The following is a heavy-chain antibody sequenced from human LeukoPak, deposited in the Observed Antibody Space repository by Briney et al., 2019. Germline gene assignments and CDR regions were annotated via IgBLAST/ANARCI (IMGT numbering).Heavy chain of an antibody. CDR1: GFVLSRYE. J-gene: IGHJ5*02. CDR2: ISSSGTTI. D-gene: IGHD1-1*01. V-gene: IGHV3-48*03. Sequence: GGSLRLSCVASGFVLSRYEMAWVRQAPGKGLEWVSYISSSGTTIYYADSVKGRFTISRDNARNSLFLQVNSLRAEDTAVYYCARGPPQTGTTEGGWFDPWGQGTLVTVSS. CDR3: ARGPPQTGTTEGGWFDP.